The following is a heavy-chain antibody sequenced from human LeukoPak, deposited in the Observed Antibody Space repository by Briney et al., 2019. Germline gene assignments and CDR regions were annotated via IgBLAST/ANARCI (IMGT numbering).Heavy chain of an antibody. J-gene: IGHJ4*02. CDR1: GYTLTELS. CDR2: FDPEDGET. Sequence: ASVKVSCKVSGYTLTELSMHWVRQAPGKGLEWVGGFDPEDGETIYAQKFQGRVTMTEDTSTDTACMELSSLRSEDTAVYYCATDSRTWLSSWKDWGQGTLVTVSS. V-gene: IGHV1-24*01. CDR3: ATDSRTWLSSWKD. D-gene: IGHD6-13*01.